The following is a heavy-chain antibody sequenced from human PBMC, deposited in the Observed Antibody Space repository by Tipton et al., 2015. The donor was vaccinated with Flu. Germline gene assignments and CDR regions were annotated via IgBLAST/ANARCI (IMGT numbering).Heavy chain of an antibody. Sequence: SLRLSCAASGFTFSNYWMSWVRQAPGKGLEWVANIRQDGNEIYYVDSVKGRFIITRDNARNTVHLQMNSLRADDTAMYFCAKDVGYCSGGSCYFDYWGQGTLVTVSA. CDR1: GFTFSNYW. D-gene: IGHD2-15*01. CDR2: IRQDGNEI. V-gene: IGHV3-7*01. J-gene: IGHJ4*02. CDR3: AKDVGYCSGGSCYFDY.